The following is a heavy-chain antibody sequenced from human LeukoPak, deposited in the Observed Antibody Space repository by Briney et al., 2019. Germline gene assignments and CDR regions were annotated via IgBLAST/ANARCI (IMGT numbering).Heavy chain of an antibody. CDR1: GFTFSDHY. D-gene: IGHD3-22*01. V-gene: IGHV3-72*01. CDR3: AREGHYYDSSGFDY. CDR2: TRNKANSYTT. J-gene: IGHJ4*02. Sequence: PGGSLRLSCAASGFTFSDHYMDWVRQAPGKGLEWVGRTRNKANSYTTEYAASVKGRFTISRDDSKNSLYLQMNSLKTEDTAVYYCAREGHYYDSSGFDYWGQGTLDTVSS.